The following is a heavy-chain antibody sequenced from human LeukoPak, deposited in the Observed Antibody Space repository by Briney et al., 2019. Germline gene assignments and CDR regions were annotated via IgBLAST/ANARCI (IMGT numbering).Heavy chain of an antibody. D-gene: IGHD1-7*01. Sequence: SETLSLTCTVSGGSISSYYWSWIRQPPGKGLEWIGYIYYSGSTNYNPSLKSRVTISVDTSKNQFSLKLSSVTAADTAVYYCARGGITGTTNNWFDPWGQGTLVTVSS. CDR1: GGSISSYY. CDR3: ARGGITGTTNNWFDP. V-gene: IGHV4-59*12. J-gene: IGHJ5*02. CDR2: IYYSGST.